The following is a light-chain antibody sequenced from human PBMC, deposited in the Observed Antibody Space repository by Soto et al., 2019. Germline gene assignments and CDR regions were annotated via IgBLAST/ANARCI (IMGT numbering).Light chain of an antibody. J-gene: IGKJ5*01. V-gene: IGKV3-11*01. Sequence: EIVLTQSPATLSLSPGERATLSCRASQSVSSYLAWYQQKPGQAPRLLIYDASNRATGIPARFSGSGSGTDFTLTISSLEPEDCAVYYCQQRSNWPRPFGQGTRLESK. CDR1: QSVSSY. CDR3: QQRSNWPRP. CDR2: DAS.